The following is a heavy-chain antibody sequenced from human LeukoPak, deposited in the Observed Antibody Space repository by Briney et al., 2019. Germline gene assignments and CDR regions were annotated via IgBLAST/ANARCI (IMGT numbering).Heavy chain of an antibody. CDR1: GFTFSDYY. J-gene: IGHJ4*02. D-gene: IGHD3-10*01. CDR3: ARSVTYYYGSGSYYNKYYFDY. Sequence: PGGSLRLSCAASGFTFSDYYMSWIRQAPGKGLEWVSYISSSGSTNYADSVKGRFTISRDNAKNSLYLQMNSLGAEDTALYYCARSVTYYYGSGSYYNKYYFDYWGQGTLVTVSS. V-gene: IGHV3-11*03. CDR2: ISSSGST.